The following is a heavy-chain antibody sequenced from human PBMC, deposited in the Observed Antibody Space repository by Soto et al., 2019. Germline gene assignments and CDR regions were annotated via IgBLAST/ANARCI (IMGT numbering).Heavy chain of an antibody. V-gene: IGHV1-24*01. CDR3: ATSPIVVVTANFPTYAFDI. J-gene: IGHJ3*02. D-gene: IGHD2-21*02. CDR2: FDPEDGET. CDR1: GYTLTELS. Sequence: ASVKVSCKVSGYTLTELSMHWVRQAPGKGLEWMGGFDPEDGETIYAQKFQGRVTMTEDTSTDTAYMELSSLRSEDTAVYYCATSPIVVVTANFPTYAFDIWGQGTMVTVSS.